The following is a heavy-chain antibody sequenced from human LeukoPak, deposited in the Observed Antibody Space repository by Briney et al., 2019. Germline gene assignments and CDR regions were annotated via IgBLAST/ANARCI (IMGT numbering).Heavy chain of an antibody. CDR3: AKGIFGVIHNGIDV. J-gene: IGHJ6*02. Sequence: GSLRLSCVASGFTFPTYSMALVRQAPGKGLDRVPSINAAGDDMYYADSVKGRFSISRDNLKNTLYLQMHSLRAEDRAIYYCAKGIFGVIHNGIDVWGQGTAVTVSS. CDR2: INAAGDDM. CDR1: GFTFPTYS. D-gene: IGHD3-3*01. V-gene: IGHV3-23*01.